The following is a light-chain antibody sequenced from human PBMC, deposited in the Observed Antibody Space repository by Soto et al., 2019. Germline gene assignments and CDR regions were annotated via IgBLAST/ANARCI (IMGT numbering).Light chain of an antibody. CDR1: SSDVGSHNL. V-gene: IGLV2-23*01. CDR2: EAS. CDR3: CSNAAGSTYV. Sequence: QSVLTQPASVSGSPGQSITISCTGTSSDVGSHNLVSWYQQFPGKAPKLIIFEASKRPSGASNRFSGSKSGSTASLTISGLQAEDEADYYCCSNAAGSTYVFGSGTKVTV. J-gene: IGLJ1*01.